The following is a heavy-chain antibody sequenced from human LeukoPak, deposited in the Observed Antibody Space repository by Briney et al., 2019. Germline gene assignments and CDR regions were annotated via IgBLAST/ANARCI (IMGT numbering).Heavy chain of an antibody. CDR3: ARHGGSGYPYFDH. CDR1: GGSINNYY. J-gene: IGHJ4*02. CDR2: IYYSGST. Sequence: SETLSLTCTVSGGSINNYYWSWIRQPPGKGLEWIGYIYYSGSTNYNLSLKSRVTISVDTSKNQFSLKMSSLTAADTAVYYCARHGGSGYPYFDHWGQGTLVTVSS. D-gene: IGHD3-22*01. V-gene: IGHV4-59*01.